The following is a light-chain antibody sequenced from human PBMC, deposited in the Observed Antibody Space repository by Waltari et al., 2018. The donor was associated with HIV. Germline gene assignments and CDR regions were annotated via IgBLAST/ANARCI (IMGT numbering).Light chain of an antibody. J-gene: IGLJ3*02. V-gene: IGLV3-19*01. CDR3: ASRDNNGKRVL. Sequence: SSELTQDPIVSVTLGQTVTITCQGDSLRNYYASWHQLKPGQAPILVIYDKNTRPSGIPDRFSGATSGNTASLTTTGSQAEEEADYFCASRDNNGKRVLFGGGTKLTVL. CDR2: DKN. CDR1: SLRNYY.